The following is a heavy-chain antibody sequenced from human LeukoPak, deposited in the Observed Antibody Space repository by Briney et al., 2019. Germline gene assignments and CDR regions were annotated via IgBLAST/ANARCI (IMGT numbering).Heavy chain of an antibody. CDR2: INQDGSEK. V-gene: IGHV3-7*01. J-gene: IGHJ4*02. CDR3: ARGSGDFDY. D-gene: IGHD1-1*01. Sequence: GGSLRLSCAASGFSFTRYWMSWVRQAPGKGLEWVANINQDGSEKYYVDSVKGRFTISRDNTKNSLYLQMNSLRAEDTAVYYCARGSGDFDYWGQGTLVIVSS. CDR1: GFSFTRYW.